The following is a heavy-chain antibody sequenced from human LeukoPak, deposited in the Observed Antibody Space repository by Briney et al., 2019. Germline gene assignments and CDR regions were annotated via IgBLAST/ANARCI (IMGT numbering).Heavy chain of an antibody. CDR2: INPSGST. J-gene: IGHJ6*02. Sequence: SETLSLTCAVYGGSFSDYYWSWIRQPPGKGLEWIGEINPSGSTNYNPSLKSRVTLSIDTSKNHFSLNLNSVTAADTAVYYCATRDVWGQGTSVTVSS. CDR3: ATRDV. CDR1: GGSFSDYY. V-gene: IGHV4-34*01.